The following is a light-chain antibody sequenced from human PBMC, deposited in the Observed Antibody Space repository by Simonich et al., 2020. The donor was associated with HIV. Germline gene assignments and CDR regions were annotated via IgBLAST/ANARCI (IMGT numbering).Light chain of an antibody. Sequence: DIQMTQSPSTLSASVGDRVTITCRASQSISSWLAWYQQKPGKARKLLIYKASSLESGVPSRFSGSGSGTEFTLTISSLQPDDFATYHCQHYNSYRTFGQGTKVEIK. CDR2: KAS. CDR1: QSISSW. J-gene: IGKJ1*01. V-gene: IGKV1-5*03. CDR3: QHYNSYRT.